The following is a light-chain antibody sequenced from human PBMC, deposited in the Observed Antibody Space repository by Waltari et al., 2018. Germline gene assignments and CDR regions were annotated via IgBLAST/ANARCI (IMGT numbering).Light chain of an antibody. CDR1: SSNIGAGYD. Sequence: QSVLTQPPSVSGAPGQRVPISCTGSSSNIGAGYDVHWYQVLPGTAPKLLISANNIRPSGVPDRFSGSKSGTSASLAITGLQAEDEADYYCQSYDSSLTGYVVFGGGTKLTVL. V-gene: IGLV1-40*01. CDR2: ANN. J-gene: IGLJ2*01. CDR3: QSYDSSLTGYVV.